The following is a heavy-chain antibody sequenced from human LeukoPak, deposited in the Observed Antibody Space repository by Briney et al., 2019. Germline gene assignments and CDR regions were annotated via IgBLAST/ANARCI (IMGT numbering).Heavy chain of an antibody. D-gene: IGHD6-19*01. CDR3: ASPNSSGWFPAFDY. Sequence: SETLSLTCTVSGGSISSSSYYWGWLRQPPGKGLEWIGSIYYSGSTYYNPSLKSRVTISVDTSKNQFSLKLSSVTAADTAVYYCASPNSSGWFPAFDYWGQGTLVTVSS. J-gene: IGHJ4*02. V-gene: IGHV4-39*01. CDR1: GGSISSSSYY. CDR2: IYYSGST.